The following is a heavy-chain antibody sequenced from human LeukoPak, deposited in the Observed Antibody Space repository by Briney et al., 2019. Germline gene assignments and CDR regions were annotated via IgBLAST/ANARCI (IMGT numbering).Heavy chain of an antibody. V-gene: IGHV1-2*02. D-gene: IGHD2-2*02. CDR2: INPNSGGT. CDR1: GYTFTGYY. J-gene: IGHJ4*02. CDR3: ARDLLYCSSTSCYIDY. Sequence: ASVKVSCKASGYTFTGYYMHWVRQAPGQGLEWMGWINPNSGGTNYAQKFQGRVTMTRDTSISTAYMELSRLRSDDTAVYYCARDLLYCSSTSCYIDYWGQGTLVTVSS.